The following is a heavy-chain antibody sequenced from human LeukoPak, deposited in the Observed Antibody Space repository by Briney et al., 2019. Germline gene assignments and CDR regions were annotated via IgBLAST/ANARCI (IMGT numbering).Heavy chain of an antibody. J-gene: IGHJ6*03. CDR2: ISGSGGST. V-gene: IGHV3-23*01. Sequence: GGSLRLSCAASGFTFSSYGMSWVRQAPGKGLEWVSAISGSGGSTYYADSVKGRFTISRDNSKNTLYLQMNSLRAEDTAVYYCAKQTGWNYYYYYYMDVWGKGTTVTISS. CDR3: AKQTGWNYYYYYYMDV. D-gene: IGHD6-19*01. CDR1: GFTFSSYG.